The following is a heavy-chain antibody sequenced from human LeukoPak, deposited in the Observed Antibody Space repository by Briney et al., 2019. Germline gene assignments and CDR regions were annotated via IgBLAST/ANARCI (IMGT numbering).Heavy chain of an antibody. J-gene: IGHJ4*02. V-gene: IGHV5-51*01. D-gene: IGHD5-24*01. CDR3: ARQDGRALYYFDY. CDR1: GYSFTYYW. CDR2: IHPADSDT. Sequence: GESLKISCKGSGYSFTYYWIAWVRQMPGKGLEWMGIIHPADSDTRYSPSFQGQVTISADKSTSTAYLQWSSLKASDTAMYYCARQDGRALYYFDYWGQGTLVTVSS.